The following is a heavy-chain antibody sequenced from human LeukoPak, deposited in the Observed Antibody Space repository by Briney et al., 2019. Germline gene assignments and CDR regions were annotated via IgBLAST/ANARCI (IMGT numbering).Heavy chain of an antibody. J-gene: IGHJ4*02. CDR2: ISYDGSNK. CDR3: AKAPYYYDSSGYYPPMYYFDY. V-gene: IGHV3-30*18. CDR1: GFTFSSYG. D-gene: IGHD3-22*01. Sequence: GGSLRLSCAASGFTFSSYGMHWVRQAPGKGLGWVAVISYDGSNKYYADSVKGRFTTSRDNSKNTLYLQMNSLRAEDTAVYYCAKAPYYYDSSGYYPPMYYFDYWGQGTLVTVSS.